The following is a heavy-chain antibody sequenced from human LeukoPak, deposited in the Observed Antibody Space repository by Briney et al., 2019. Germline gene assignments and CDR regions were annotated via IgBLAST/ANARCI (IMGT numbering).Heavy chain of an antibody. CDR3: AREFGPQVGANYFDY. CDR1: GDSISSGSFY. J-gene: IGHJ4*02. CDR2: IYPSGST. D-gene: IGHD1-26*01. V-gene: IGHV4-61*02. Sequence: ASETLSLTCSVSGDSISSGSFYWSWIRQPAGRGLEWIGRIYPSGSTNYNPSLKSRVTISLDTSKNQFSLKLSSVTAADTAVYYCAREFGPQVGANYFDYWGQGTLVTVSS.